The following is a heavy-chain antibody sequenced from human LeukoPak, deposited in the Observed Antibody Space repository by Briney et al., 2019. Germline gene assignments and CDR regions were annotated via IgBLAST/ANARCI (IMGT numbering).Heavy chain of an antibody. CDR3: ASSIAARQSYYYYMDV. CDR1: GGTFSSYA. CDR2: TIPIFGTA. V-gene: IGHV1-69*05. D-gene: IGHD6-6*01. J-gene: IGHJ6*03. Sequence: ASVKVSCKASGGTFSSYAISWVRQAPGQGLEWMGGTIPIFGTANYAQKFQGRVTITTDESTSTAYMELSSLRSEDTAVYYCASSIAARQSYYYYMDVWGKGTTVTVSS.